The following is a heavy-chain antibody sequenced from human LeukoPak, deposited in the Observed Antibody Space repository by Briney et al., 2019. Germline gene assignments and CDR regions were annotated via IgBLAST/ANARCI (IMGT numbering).Heavy chain of an antibody. CDR3: AKVGFSEMEWLLYSDH. CDR1: GLTFSSYA. Sequence: GGSLRLSCAASGLTFSSYAMSWVRQAPGKGLEWVSAISGSSGHTYYADSVKGRFTISRDNSKNTPYLQMNSLRAEDTAVYYCAKVGFSEMEWLLYSDHRGQGTLVTVSS. CDR2: ISGSSGHT. V-gene: IGHV3-23*01. D-gene: IGHD3-3*01. J-gene: IGHJ4*02.